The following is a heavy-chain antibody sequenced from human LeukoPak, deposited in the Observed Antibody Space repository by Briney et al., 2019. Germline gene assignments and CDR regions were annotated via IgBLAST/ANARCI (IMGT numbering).Heavy chain of an antibody. V-gene: IGHV4-30-4*01. CDR3: ARAPLTTATSDYFDL. D-gene: IGHD4-17*01. CDR1: GGSISTNDYF. J-gene: IGHJ4*02. CDR2: IHYSGIT. Sequence: PSQTLSLTCTVSGGSISTNDYFWSWIRQSPEKGLEWIGYIHYSGITKSNPSHESRLTLSVDTSKNQLSLRLTSVTAADTAVYYCARAPLTTATSDYFDLWGLGTLVTVSS.